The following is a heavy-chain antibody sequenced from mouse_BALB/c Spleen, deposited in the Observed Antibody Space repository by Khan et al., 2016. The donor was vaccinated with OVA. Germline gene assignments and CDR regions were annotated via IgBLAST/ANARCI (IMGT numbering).Heavy chain of an antibody. CDR3: ARGHYGDPFSY. V-gene: IGHV5-4*02. J-gene: IGHJ3*01. D-gene: IGHD2-13*01. Sequence: EVELVESGGGLVKPGGSLKLSCAASGFTFSDYYMYWTRQTPEKRLEWVATISDGSTYTYYPDSVKGRFTISRDNAKNSLYLQMSSLKSEDTAIYDCARGHYGDPFSYWGQGTLVTVSA. CDR2: ISDGSTYT. CDR1: GFTFSDYY.